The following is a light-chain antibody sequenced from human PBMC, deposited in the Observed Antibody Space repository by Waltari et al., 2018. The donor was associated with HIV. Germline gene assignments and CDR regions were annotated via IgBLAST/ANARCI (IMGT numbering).Light chain of an antibody. CDR1: RGINRGTYR. CDR2: YRSDSAM. V-gene: IGLV5-45*01. CDR3: MIWHSSAWV. J-gene: IGLJ3*02. Sequence: QAVLTQPASLSASPGASASLTCTLRRGINRGTYRIYWSQQQPGSPPRYLLRYRSDSAMAQGSVVPSRFAGSKDASANAGILLISGLQSEDEADYYCMIWHSSAWVFGGGTKLTVL.